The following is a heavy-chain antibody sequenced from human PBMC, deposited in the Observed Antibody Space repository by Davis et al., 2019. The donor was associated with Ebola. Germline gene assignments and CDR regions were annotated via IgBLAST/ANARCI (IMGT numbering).Heavy chain of an antibody. CDR2: IVVGSGNT. CDR3: AADPEYYYYYGMDV. J-gene: IGHJ6*04. Sequence: AASVKVSCKASGFTFTSSAVQWVRQARGQRLEWIGWIVVGSGNTNYAQKFQERVTITRDMSTSTAYMELRSLRSEDTAVYYCAADPEYYYYYGMDVWGKGTTVTVSS. V-gene: IGHV1-58*01. CDR1: GFTFTSSA.